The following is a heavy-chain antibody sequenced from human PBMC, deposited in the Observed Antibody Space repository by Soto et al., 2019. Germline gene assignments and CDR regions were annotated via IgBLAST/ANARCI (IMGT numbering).Heavy chain of an antibody. CDR3: AGHIGTKIAACANWLGL. D-gene: IGHD1-26*01. CDR2: SYYSGST. CDR1: GGSISSSSDY. V-gene: IGHV4-39*01. Sequence: TSQTLSLTCTVSGGSISSSSDYWGWIRQPPGKGLEWMGSSYYSGSTYYNASLKSRVTMAVDTSKNQVALKLGSVTAAATAGYYFAGHIGTKIAACANWLGLWGQGTLVTVSS. J-gene: IGHJ5*02.